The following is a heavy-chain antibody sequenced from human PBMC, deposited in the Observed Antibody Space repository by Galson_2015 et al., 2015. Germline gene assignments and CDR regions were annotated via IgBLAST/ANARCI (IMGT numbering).Heavy chain of an antibody. V-gene: IGHV5-51*01. CDR3: ARAFYGSGSHSGDY. J-gene: IGHJ4*02. CDR2: IYPGDSDT. Sequence: QSGAEVKKSGEFLEISCKGSGYSFATHWIAWVRQMPGKGLEWMGVIYPGDSDTRYSPSFQGQVTISVDKSISTAYLQWSSLKASGTAMYYCARAFYGSGSHSGDYWGQGALVTVSS. D-gene: IGHD3-10*01. CDR1: GYSFATHW.